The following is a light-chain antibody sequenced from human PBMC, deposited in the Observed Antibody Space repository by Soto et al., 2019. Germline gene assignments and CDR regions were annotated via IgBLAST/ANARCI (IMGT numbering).Light chain of an antibody. CDR2: GNS. CDR3: QSYDSSLSGWV. CDR1: SSNIGAGYD. V-gene: IGLV1-40*01. J-gene: IGLJ3*02. Sequence: QSVLTKPPSVSGAPGQRVTISCTGSSSNIGAGYDVHWYQQLPGTAPKLLIYGNSNRPSGVPDRFSGSKSGTSASLAITGLHAEDEADYYCQSYDSSLSGWVFGGGTKLTVL.